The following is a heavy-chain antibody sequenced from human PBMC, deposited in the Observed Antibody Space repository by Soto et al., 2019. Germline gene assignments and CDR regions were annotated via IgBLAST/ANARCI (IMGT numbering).Heavy chain of an antibody. V-gene: IGHV1-69*01. CDR3: ARDGSVVPAAEENYYYGMDV. Sequence: QVQLVQSGAEVKKPGSSVKVSCKASGGTFSSYAISWVRQAPGQGLEWMGGIIPIFGTANYAQKFQGRVTITADESTSTAYMELSSLRSEDTAVYYCARDGSVVPAAEENYYYGMDVWGQGTTVTVSS. CDR1: GGTFSSYA. J-gene: IGHJ6*02. CDR2: IIPIFGTA. D-gene: IGHD2-2*01.